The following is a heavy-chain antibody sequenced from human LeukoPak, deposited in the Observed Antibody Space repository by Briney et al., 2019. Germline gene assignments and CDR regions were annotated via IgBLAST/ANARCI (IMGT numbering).Heavy chain of an antibody. Sequence: GGSLRLSCAASGFTFSSYGMHWVRQAPGKGLEWVAFIRYGGSNKYYADSVKGRFTISRDNSKNTLYLQMNSLRAEDTAVYYCAKEGSPGIAAAGPSDYWGQGTLVTVSS. CDR2: IRYGGSNK. CDR3: AKEGSPGIAAAGPSDY. D-gene: IGHD6-13*01. CDR1: GFTFSSYG. V-gene: IGHV3-30*02. J-gene: IGHJ4*02.